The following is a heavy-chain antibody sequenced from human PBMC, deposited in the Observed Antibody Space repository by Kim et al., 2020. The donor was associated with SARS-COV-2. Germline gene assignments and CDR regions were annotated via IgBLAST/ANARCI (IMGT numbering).Heavy chain of an antibody. D-gene: IGHD2-2*03. J-gene: IGHJ4*02. V-gene: IGHV3-23*01. CDR3: AKDPGAQMDRIGDY. Sequence: ADSVKGRFTISRDNSKNTLYLQMNSLRAEDTAVYYCAKDPGAQMDRIGDYWGQGTLVTVSS.